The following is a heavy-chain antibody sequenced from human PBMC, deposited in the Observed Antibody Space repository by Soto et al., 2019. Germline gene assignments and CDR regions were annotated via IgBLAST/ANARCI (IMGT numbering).Heavy chain of an antibody. CDR3: ARDGIAAAGTRFDY. CDR1: GFTFSSYA. Sequence: PGGSLRLSCASSGFTFSSYAMHLVRQAPGKGLEWVAVISYDGSNKYYADSVKGRFTISRDNSKNTLYLQMNSLRAEDTAVYYCARDGIAAAGTRFDYWGQGTLVTVS. D-gene: IGHD6-13*01. CDR2: ISYDGSNK. J-gene: IGHJ4*02. V-gene: IGHV3-30-3*01.